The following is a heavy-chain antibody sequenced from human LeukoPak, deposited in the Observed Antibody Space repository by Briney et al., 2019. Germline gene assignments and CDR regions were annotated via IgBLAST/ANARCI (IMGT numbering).Heavy chain of an antibody. J-gene: IGHJ4*02. CDR1: GGSFSGYY. CDR2: IYYSGST. D-gene: IGHD1-26*01. V-gene: IGHV4-59*01. CDR3: AKVHRERPATGSYYYFDY. Sequence: SETLSLTCAVYGGSFSGYYWSWIRQPPGKGLEWIGYIYYSGSTNYNPSLKSRVTISVDTSKNQFSLKLSSVTAADTAVYYCAKVHRERPATGSYYYFDYWGQGTLVTVSS.